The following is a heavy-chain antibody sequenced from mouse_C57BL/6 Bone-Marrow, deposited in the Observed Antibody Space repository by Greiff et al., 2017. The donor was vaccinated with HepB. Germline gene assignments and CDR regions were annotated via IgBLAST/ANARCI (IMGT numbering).Heavy chain of an antibody. D-gene: IGHD1-1*01. CDR2: ISDGGSYT. V-gene: IGHV5-4*01. Sequence: EVKLVESGGGLVKPGGSLKLSCAASGFTFSSYAMSWVRQTPEKRLEWVATISDGGSYTYYPDNVKGRFNISRDNAKNNLYLQMSHLKSEDTAMYYCARDGTVVATWWYFDVWGTGTTVTVSS. CDR3: ARDGTVVATWWYFDV. J-gene: IGHJ1*03. CDR1: GFTFSSYA.